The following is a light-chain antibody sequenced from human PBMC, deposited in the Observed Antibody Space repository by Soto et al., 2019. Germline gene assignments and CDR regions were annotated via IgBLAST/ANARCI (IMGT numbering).Light chain of an antibody. CDR2: AAS. J-gene: IGKJ2*03. CDR1: QSISSY. Sequence: DIQMTQSPSSLSASGTDRVTITCRASQSISSYLKWYQQKPGKAPKLLIYAASSLQSGVPSSFSGSGYGTDFTLTISGPHPEDVATYYCQQSYSTPYSFGKGTKVDIK. V-gene: IGKV1-39*01. CDR3: QQSYSTPYS.